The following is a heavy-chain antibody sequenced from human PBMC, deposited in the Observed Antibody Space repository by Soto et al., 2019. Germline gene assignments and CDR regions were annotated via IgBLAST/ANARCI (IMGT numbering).Heavy chain of an antibody. J-gene: IGHJ6*02. CDR1: GFSLSTTGVG. CDR2: IYWDDDK. D-gene: IGHD2-21*01. Sequence: QITLKESGPTLVKPTQTLTLTCTFSGFSLSTTGVGVGWIRQPPGKALEWLALIYWDDDKRYNPSLKSRLTITKDTSKHQVVLTMTRMDPEDTATYYCVQSRCGGDCLHSCYYHSYYGFDVWGQGTTVTVSS. CDR3: VQSRCGGDCLHSCYYHSYYGFDV. V-gene: IGHV2-5*02.